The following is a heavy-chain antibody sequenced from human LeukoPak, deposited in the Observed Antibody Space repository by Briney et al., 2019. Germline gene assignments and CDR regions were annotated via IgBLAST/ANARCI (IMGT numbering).Heavy chain of an antibody. D-gene: IGHD5-12*01. J-gene: IGHJ2*01. CDR1: GGSISSYY. CDR3: ARPRGYSGYDSPGWYFDL. V-gene: IGHV4-59*01. Sequence: PSETLSLTCTVSGGSISSYYWSWIRQPPGKGLEWIGYIYYSGSTNYNPSLKSRVTISVDTSKNQFSLKLSSVTAADTAVYYCARPRGYSGYDSPGWYFDLWGRGTLVTVSS. CDR2: IYYSGST.